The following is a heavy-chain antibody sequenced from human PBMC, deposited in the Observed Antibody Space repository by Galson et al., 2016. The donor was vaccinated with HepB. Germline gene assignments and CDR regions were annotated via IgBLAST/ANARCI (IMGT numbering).Heavy chain of an antibody. CDR1: GVTCSSHG. J-gene: IGHJ6*02. CDR2: VSYAASHT. V-gene: IGHV3-33*01. Sequence: SLRPACAASGVTCSSHGWHGVRQAPRTRLDRVAVVSYAASHTLHDDPVQGRFTISRDKSQNTLYLQMNSLRAEDTAVYYCARAYYYGMDVWGQGTTVTVSS. CDR3: ARAYYYGMDV.